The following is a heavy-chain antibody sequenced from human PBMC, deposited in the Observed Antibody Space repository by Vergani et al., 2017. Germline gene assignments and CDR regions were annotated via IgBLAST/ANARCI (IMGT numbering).Heavy chain of an antibody. D-gene: IGHD2-15*01. J-gene: IGHJ5*02. CDR2: IYSGGST. CDR1: GFTVSSNY. V-gene: IGHV3-53*01. CDR3: ARDRXSGGSCYSAVLGVDYGDYDWKET. Sequence: EVQLVESGGGLIQPGGSLRLSCAASGFTVSSNYMSWVRQAPGKGLEWVSVIYSGGSTYYADSVKGRFTISRVNSKNTLYLQMNSLRAEDTAVYYCARDRXSGGSCYSAVLGVDYGDYDWKETWGQGTLVTVSS.